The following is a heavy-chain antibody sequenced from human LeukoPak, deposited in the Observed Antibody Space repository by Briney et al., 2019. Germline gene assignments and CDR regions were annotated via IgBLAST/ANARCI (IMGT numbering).Heavy chain of an antibody. CDR1: GFTFSSYA. CDR3: AKDTVFGSAVAGSLFDY. J-gene: IGHJ4*02. D-gene: IGHD6-19*01. Sequence: GGSLGLSCAASGFTFSSYAMTWVRQAPGRGLEWVSGVSGSGGGTYYADSAKGRFTISRDNSKNTLYLQVNSLRAEDTAVYYCAKDTVFGSAVAGSLFDYWGQGTLVTVSS. CDR2: VSGSGGGT. V-gene: IGHV3-23*01.